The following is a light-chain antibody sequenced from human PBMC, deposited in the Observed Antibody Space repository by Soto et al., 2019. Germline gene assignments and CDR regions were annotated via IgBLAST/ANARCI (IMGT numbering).Light chain of an antibody. Sequence: DIQMTQSPSSLSASVGDRVTITCQASQDISNYLNWYQQKPGKAPKLLIYDASNLETGVPSRFSGSGSGTDFTFTISSLQPEDIATYYCQQYDNLPLYPFFGGGTKVEIK. V-gene: IGKV1-33*01. CDR3: QQYDNLPLYPF. J-gene: IGKJ4*01. CDR2: DAS. CDR1: QDISNY.